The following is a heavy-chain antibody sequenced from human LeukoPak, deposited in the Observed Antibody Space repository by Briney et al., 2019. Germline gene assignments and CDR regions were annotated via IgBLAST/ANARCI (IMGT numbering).Heavy chain of an antibody. CDR2: INPNSGGT. V-gene: IGHV1-2*02. Sequence: ASVKVSCKASGYTLTGYYMHWVRQAPGQGLEWMGWINPNSGGTNYAQKFQGRVTMTRDTSISTAYMELSRLRSDDTAVYYYATSPYYYDSSGYYDYWGQGTLVTVSS. CDR3: ATSPYYYDSSGYYDY. J-gene: IGHJ4*02. CDR1: GYTLTGYY. D-gene: IGHD3-22*01.